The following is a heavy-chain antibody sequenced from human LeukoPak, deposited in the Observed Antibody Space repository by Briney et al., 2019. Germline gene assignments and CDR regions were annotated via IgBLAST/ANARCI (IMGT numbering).Heavy chain of an antibody. V-gene: IGHV4-34*01. D-gene: IGHD5-24*01. Sequence: GSLRLSCAASGFSFNSYAMSWVRQAPGKGLEWIGEINHSGSTNYSPSLKSRVTISVDMSKNQFSLKLSSVTAADTAVYYCARGAARRDGYKWGQGTQVIVSS. J-gene: IGHJ4*02. CDR1: GFSFNSYA. CDR2: INHSGST. CDR3: ARGAARRDGYK.